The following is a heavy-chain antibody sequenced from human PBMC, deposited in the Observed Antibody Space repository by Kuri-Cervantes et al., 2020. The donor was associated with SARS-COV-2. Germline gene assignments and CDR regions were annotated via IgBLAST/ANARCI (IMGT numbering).Heavy chain of an antibody. CDR3: AKGSIVATIAYYFDY. J-gene: IGHJ4*02. D-gene: IGHD5-12*01. V-gene: IGHV3-23*01. Sequence: LSLTCAASGFTFSSYWMSWVRQAPGKGLEWVSAISGSGGSTYYADSVKGRFTIPRDNSKNSLYLQMDSLRAEDTALYYCAKGSIVATIAYYFDYWGQGTLVTVSS. CDR2: ISGSGGST. CDR1: GFTFSSYW.